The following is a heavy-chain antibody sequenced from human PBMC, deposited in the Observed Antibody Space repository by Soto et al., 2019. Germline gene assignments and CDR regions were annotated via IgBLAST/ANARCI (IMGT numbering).Heavy chain of an antibody. V-gene: IGHV4-38-2*01. J-gene: IGHJ1*01. CDR1: GYSISSGYY. CDR2: IYHNGIT. Sequence: SETLSLTCAVSGYSISSGYYWGWIRPPPGKGLEWIGSIYHNGITYYKTSLKSRVTISVDTTKNQFSLKLSSVTATDTAVYYCARAHSATHFPRECWGKGKMVNVS. CDR3: ARAHSATHFPREC. D-gene: IGHD2-15*01.